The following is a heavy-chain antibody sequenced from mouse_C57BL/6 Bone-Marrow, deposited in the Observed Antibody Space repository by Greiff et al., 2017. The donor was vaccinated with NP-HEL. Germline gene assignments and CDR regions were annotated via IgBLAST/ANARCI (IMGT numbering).Heavy chain of an antibody. Sequence: QVQLQQPGAELVKPGASVKLSCKASGYTFTSYWMQWVKQRPGQGLEWIGEIDPSDSYTNYNQKFKGKATLTVDTSSSTAYMQLSSLTSEDSAVYYCARSNFMMVTPYWYFDVWGTGTTVTVSS. CDR1: GYTFTSYW. J-gene: IGHJ1*03. D-gene: IGHD2-3*01. V-gene: IGHV1-50*01. CDR2: IDPSDSYT. CDR3: ARSNFMMVTPYWYFDV.